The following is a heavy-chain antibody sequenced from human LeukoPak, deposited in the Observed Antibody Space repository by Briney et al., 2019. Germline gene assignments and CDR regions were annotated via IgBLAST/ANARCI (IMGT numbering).Heavy chain of an antibody. V-gene: IGHV5-51*01. Sequence: GASLKISCKASGYRFTSYWIGWVRQMPGKGLEWMGVIYPGDSDTRYSPSFQGQVTISADKSISTAYLQWSSLKASDTAMYYCATTGPEYSSSWYLHFWGQGTLVTVSS. J-gene: IGHJ4*02. CDR2: IYPGDSDT. D-gene: IGHD6-13*01. CDR3: ATTGPEYSSSWYLHF. CDR1: GYRFTSYW.